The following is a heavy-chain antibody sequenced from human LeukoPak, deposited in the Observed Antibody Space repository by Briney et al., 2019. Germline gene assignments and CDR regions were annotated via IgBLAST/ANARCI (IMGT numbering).Heavy chain of an antibody. CDR1: GFTFSSYS. CDR2: ISSSSSYI. V-gene: IGHV3-21*01. D-gene: IGHD2-21*01. CDR3: ARDLEAWVFDY. J-gene: IGHJ4*02. Sequence: GGSPRLSCAASGFTFSSYSMNWVRQAPGKGLEWVSSISSSSSYIYYADSVKGRFTISRDNAKNSLYLQMNSLRAEDTAVYYCARDLEAWVFDYWGQGTLVTVSS.